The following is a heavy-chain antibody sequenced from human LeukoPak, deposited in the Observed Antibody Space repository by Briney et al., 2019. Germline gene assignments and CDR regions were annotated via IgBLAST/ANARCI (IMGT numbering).Heavy chain of an antibody. V-gene: IGHV4-30-2*01. Sequence: SQTLSLTCTVSGGSISSGGYYWSWIRQPPGKGLEWIGYIYHSGSTYYNPSLKSRVTISVDRSKNQFSLKLSSVTAADTAVYYCARGGAAAGQPTGSPYFDYWGQGTLVTVSS. D-gene: IGHD6-13*01. J-gene: IGHJ4*02. CDR3: ARGGAAAGQPTGSPYFDY. CDR2: IYHSGST. CDR1: GGSISSGGYY.